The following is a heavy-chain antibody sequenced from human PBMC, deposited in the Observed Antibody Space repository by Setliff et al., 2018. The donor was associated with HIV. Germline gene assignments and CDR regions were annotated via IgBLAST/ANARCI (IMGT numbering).Heavy chain of an antibody. D-gene: IGHD3-9*01. Sequence: NPSETLSLTCTVSGGSISSNSCYWGWIRQPPGKGLEWIGSIYHSGRTYCNPSLKSRVTISVDTSKNQFSLKLTSVTAADTAVYYCARDQPQDYDSLTGYYTGRYFGYWGRGTLVTVSS. J-gene: IGHJ4*02. CDR1: GGSISSNSCY. CDR3: ARDQPQDYDSLTGYYTGRYFGY. V-gene: IGHV4-39*07. CDR2: IYHSGRT.